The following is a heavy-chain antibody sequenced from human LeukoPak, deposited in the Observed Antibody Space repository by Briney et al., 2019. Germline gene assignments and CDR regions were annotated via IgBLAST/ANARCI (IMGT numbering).Heavy chain of an antibody. J-gene: IGHJ5*02. Sequence: GGSLRLSCAASGFTFSSYWMHWVRQAPGKGLVWVSRINSDGSSTSCADSVKGRFTISRDNAKNTLYLQMNSLRAEDTAVYYCAREGSYYYASIDNWFDPWGQGTLVTVSS. CDR2: INSDGSST. V-gene: IGHV3-74*01. CDR3: AREGSYYYASIDNWFDP. CDR1: GFTFSSYW. D-gene: IGHD3-22*01.